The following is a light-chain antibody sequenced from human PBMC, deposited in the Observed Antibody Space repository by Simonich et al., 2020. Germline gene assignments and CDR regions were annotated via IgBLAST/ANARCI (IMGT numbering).Light chain of an antibody. CDR3: QQYGSSLFT. V-gene: IGKV3-20*01. CDR2: GES. Sequence: EIVLTQSPGTLSLSPGERATLSCRASQRVSSSYLAWYQQKPGQAPRLLIYGESSRATGIPDRFSGSGSGTDFTLTISRLEPEDFAVYYCQQYGSSLFTFGPWTKVDIK. CDR1: QRVSSSY. J-gene: IGKJ3*01.